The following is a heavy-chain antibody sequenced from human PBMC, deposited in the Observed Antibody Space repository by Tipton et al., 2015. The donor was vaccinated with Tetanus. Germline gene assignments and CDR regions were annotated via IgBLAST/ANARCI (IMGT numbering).Heavy chain of an antibody. CDR3: ARDPSITMIVVVSAFDI. V-gene: IGHV1-18*01. CDR2: ISAYNGNT. Sequence: QSGPEVKKPGASVKVPCKASGYTFTSYGISWVRQAPGQGLEWMGWISAYNGNTNYAQKLQGRVTMTTDTSTSTAYMELRSLRSDDTAVYYCARDPSITMIVVVSAFDIWGQGTMVTVSS. D-gene: IGHD3-22*01. CDR1: GYTFTSYG. J-gene: IGHJ3*02.